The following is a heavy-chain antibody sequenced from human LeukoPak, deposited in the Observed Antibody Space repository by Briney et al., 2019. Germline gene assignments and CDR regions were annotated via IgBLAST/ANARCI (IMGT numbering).Heavy chain of an antibody. CDR2: IYYSGST. V-gene: IGHV4-39*07. CDR1: RVSISSSNSY. CDR3: ARVTGYRNDAFDI. Sequence: SETLSLTCTVSRVSISSSNSYWGWIRQPPGKGLGWIGSIYYSGSTNYNPSLKSRVTISVDTSKNQFSLKLSSVTAADTAVYYCARVTGYRNDAFDIWGQGTMVTVSS. D-gene: IGHD1-14*01. J-gene: IGHJ3*02.